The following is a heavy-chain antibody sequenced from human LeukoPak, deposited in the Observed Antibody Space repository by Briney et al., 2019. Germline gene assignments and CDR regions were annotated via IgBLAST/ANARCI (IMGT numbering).Heavy chain of an antibody. CDR2: INPSGGST. V-gene: IGHV1-46*01. D-gene: IGHD2-2*01. CDR1: GYTFTSYY. Sequence: ASVKVSCKASGYTFTSYYMHWVRQAPGQGLEWMGIINPSGGSTSYAQKFQGRVTMTRETSTSTVYMELSSLRSEDTAVYYCASQVVPAAIVYWGQGTLVTVSS. CDR3: ASQVVPAAIVY. J-gene: IGHJ4*02.